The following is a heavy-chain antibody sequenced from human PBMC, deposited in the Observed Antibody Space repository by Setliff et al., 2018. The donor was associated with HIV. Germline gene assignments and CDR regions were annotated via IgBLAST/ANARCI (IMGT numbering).Heavy chain of an antibody. V-gene: IGHV3-64*01. CDR2: IKSDGGST. D-gene: IGHD3-16*02. CDR1: GITFSRYA. CDR3: ARGPGYFDYVWGTYHTLDYFES. Sequence: PGGSLRLSCAASGITFSRYAMHWVRQAPGKGLEYVSGIKSDGGSTYYANSVEGRFTISRDNSKNTLYLQMGSLRPEDMAVYHCARGPGYFDYVWGTYHTLDYFESWGQGTLVTVSS. J-gene: IGHJ4*02.